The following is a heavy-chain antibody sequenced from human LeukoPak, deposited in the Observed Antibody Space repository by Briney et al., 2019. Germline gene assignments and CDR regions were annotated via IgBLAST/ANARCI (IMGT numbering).Heavy chain of an antibody. D-gene: IGHD4-23*01. CDR1: GFTFSTYW. CDR3: AKAVYGGIDDAFDI. Sequence: GGSLRLSCAASGFTFSTYWMHWVRQAPGKGLVWVSRINSDGSSTRYADSVKGRFTISRDNSKNSLYLQMNSLRAEDTALYYCAKAVYGGIDDAFDIWGQGTMVTVSS. V-gene: IGHV3-74*01. J-gene: IGHJ3*02. CDR2: INSDGSST.